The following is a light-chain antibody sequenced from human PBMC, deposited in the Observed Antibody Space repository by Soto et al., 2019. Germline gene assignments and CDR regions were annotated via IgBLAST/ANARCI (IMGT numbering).Light chain of an antibody. Sequence: TVLTHSPGTLSLSPGERGTLSCRASQSVSSSYLAWYQQKHGQAPSILIYGTSSRATGIPDRFSGSVSGTDGTITISRLETEDGSVYYCQQSGSSSWTFGQGTKVDIK. CDR2: GTS. CDR3: QQSGSSSWT. CDR1: QSVSSSY. J-gene: IGKJ1*01. V-gene: IGKV3-20*01.